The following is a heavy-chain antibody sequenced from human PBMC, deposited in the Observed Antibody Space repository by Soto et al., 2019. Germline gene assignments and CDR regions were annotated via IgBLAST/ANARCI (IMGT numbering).Heavy chain of an antibody. Sequence: SETLSLTCAVYGAPFSGYYWTWIRQPPGKGLEWVGEINHTGSTKYNPSLKSRVTISLDTSKNQFSLSLRSVTAADTAVYYCARGREIFGAVTPFEYWGQGTQVTVSS. CDR1: GAPFSGYY. CDR2: INHTGST. D-gene: IGHD3-3*01. CDR3: ARGREIFGAVTPFEY. J-gene: IGHJ4*02. V-gene: IGHV4-34*01.